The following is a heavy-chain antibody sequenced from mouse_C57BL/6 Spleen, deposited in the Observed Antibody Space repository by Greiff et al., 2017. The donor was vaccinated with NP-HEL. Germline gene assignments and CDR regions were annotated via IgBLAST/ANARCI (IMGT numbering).Heavy chain of an antibody. D-gene: IGHD1-1*01. J-gene: IGHJ1*03. CDR1: GFNIKDDY. CDR2: IDPENGDT. Sequence: VQLKESGAELVRPGASVKLSCTASGFNIKDDYMHWVKQRPEQGLEWIGWIDPENGDTEYASKFQGKATITADTSSNTAYLQLSSLTSEDTAVYYCTRGYGSSRYWYFDVWGTGTTVTVSS. V-gene: IGHV14-4*01. CDR3: TRGYGSSRYWYFDV.